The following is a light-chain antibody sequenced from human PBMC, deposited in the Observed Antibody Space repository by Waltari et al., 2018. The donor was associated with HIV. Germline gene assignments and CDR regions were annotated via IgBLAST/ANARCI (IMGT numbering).Light chain of an antibody. CDR2: DRN. CDR1: SVRTYY. J-gene: IGLJ3*02. V-gene: IGLV3-19*01. CDR3: NSRDTIGHWF. Sequence: SFELAQDTAVYVAFGQTVRSTCQGDSVRTYYASWHQQKPGQAPVLVFYDRNNRPSGIPDRFSGSTSGDTASLTITGAQAEDEADYYCNSRDTIGHWFFGGGTKVTVL.